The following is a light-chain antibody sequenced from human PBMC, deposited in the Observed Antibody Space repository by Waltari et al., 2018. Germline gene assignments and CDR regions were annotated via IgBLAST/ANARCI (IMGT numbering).Light chain of an antibody. CDR2: GPD. Sequence: SSDLTQDPSLSVALGQPVRIPCQGASLRRSYASWYQQRPGQAPILVLYGPDNRPSGIPDRFSGSTSGNTASLTITGAQAEDEADYYCHSRETFSTRLFGGGTRLTV. CDR1: SLRRSY. CDR3: HSRETFSTRL. V-gene: IGLV3-19*01. J-gene: IGLJ2*01.